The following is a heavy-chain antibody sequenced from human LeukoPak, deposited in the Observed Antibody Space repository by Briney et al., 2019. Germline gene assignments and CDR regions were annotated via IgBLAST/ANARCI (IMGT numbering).Heavy chain of an antibody. CDR2: ISAYNGNT. CDR1: GYTFTSYG. Sequence: GASVKVSCKASGYTFTSYGISWVRQAPGQGLEWMGWISAYNGNTNYAQKFQGRVTMTEDTSTDTAYMELSSLRSEDTAVYYCAYYGSGSYYYFDYWGQGTLVTVSS. D-gene: IGHD3-10*01. CDR3: AYYGSGSYYYFDY. V-gene: IGHV1-18*01. J-gene: IGHJ4*02.